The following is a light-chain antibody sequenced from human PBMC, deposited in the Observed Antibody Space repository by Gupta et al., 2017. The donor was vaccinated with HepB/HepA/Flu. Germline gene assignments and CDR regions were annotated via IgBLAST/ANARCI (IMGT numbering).Light chain of an antibody. Sequence: EIVLTQSPDFQSVAPKEKVTITCRASQSIGSSLHWYRQKPGQSPKLLIKYASQSFSGVPSRFSGSGSGTDFTLTINSLEAEDAATYYCQQSISLPYTFGQGTKLEIK. CDR3: QQSISLPYT. CDR1: QSIGSS. V-gene: IGKV6-21*01. CDR2: YAS. J-gene: IGKJ2*01.